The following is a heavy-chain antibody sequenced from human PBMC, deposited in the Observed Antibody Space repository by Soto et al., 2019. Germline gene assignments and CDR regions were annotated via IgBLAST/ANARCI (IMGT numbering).Heavy chain of an antibody. J-gene: IGHJ4*02. CDR3: GRGRSGQIVVFY. CDR1: GGTFSSYA. Sequence: SVKVSCKASGGTFSSYAISWVRQAPGQGLEWMGGIIPIFGTANYAQRFQGRVTITADTSVTTVYMELKNLSPDDTAVYYCGRGRSGQIVVFYWGQGTPVTAPQ. CDR2: IIPIFGTA. D-gene: IGHD1-26*01. V-gene: IGHV1-69*06.